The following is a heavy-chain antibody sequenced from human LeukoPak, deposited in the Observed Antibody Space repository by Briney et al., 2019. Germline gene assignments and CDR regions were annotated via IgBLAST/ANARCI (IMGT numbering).Heavy chain of an antibody. CDR1: GFTFGSYD. V-gene: IGHV3-13*01. CDR2: IGTAGDT. Sequence: GGSLRLSCAASGFTFGSYDMHWVRQATGKGLEWVSAIGTAGDTYYPGSVKGRFTISRENAKNSLYLQMNSLRAEDTAVYYCARDLGYSDGVDYWGQGTLVTVSS. CDR3: ARDLGYSDGVDY. D-gene: IGHD5-24*01. J-gene: IGHJ4*02.